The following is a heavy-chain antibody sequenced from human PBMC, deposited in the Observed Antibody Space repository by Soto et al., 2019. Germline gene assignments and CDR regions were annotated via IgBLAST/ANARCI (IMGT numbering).Heavy chain of an antibody. V-gene: IGHV4-4*02. J-gene: IGHJ3*02. CDR2: IYHSGST. CDR3: ARGYCSSTSCCKNTRRYAFDI. Sequence: SETLSLTCAVSGGSISSSNWWSWVRQPPGKGLEWIGEIYHSGSTNYNPSLKSRVTISVDKSKNQFSLKLSSVTAADTAVYYCARGYCSSTSCCKNTRRYAFDIWGQGXMVTVSS. D-gene: IGHD2-2*01. CDR1: GGSISSSNW.